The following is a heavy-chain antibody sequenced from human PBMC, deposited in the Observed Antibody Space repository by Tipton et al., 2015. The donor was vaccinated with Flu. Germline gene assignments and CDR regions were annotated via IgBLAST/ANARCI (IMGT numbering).Heavy chain of an antibody. V-gene: IGHV4-39*07. CDR1: GGSVSSSSYY. D-gene: IGHD3-3*01. Sequence: TLSLTCSVSGGSVSSSSYYWGWIRQPPGKGLEWIGTIYRSGSTYYNPSLKSRVTMSVDTSKNQFSLKLSSVTAADTAVYYCARDGEGVVIIPPYYFDYWGQGTLVTVSS. CDR2: IYRSGST. CDR3: ARDGEGVVIIPPYYFDY. J-gene: IGHJ4*02.